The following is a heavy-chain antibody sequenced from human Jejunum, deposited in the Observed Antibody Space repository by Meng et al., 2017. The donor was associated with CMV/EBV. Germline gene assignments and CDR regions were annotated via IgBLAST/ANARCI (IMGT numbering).Heavy chain of an antibody. Sequence: SSSRSYDWGWMGKPRGRGLEWIGGVNYSGAANYARSIRSRVTISLSTCKKQFYLRLNYVTAADTAVYYCARGSYASRCYRGYFDYWGQGKLVTVSS. V-gene: IGHV4-39*07. D-gene: IGHD3-16*01. CDR3: ARGSYASRCYRGYFDY. CDR2: VNYSGAA. CDR1: SSSRSYD. J-gene: IGHJ4*02.